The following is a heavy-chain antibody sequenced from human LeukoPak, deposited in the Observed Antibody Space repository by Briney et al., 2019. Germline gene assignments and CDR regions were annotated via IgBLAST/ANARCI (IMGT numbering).Heavy chain of an antibody. J-gene: IGHJ4*02. D-gene: IGHD1-26*01. CDR3: ARLVGPTRIDF. Sequence: PSETLSLTCTVSGGSISSGDYYWSWIRQPPGNGLEWIGYIHNSGSTNFNPSLKSRVTLSVDRAKNQFSLKLASVTAADTAVYYCARLVGPTRIDFWGQGTLVTVSP. V-gene: IGHV4-61*08. CDR1: GGSISSGDYY. CDR2: IHNSGST.